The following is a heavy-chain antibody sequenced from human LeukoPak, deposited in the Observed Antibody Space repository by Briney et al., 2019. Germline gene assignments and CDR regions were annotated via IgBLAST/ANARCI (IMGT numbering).Heavy chain of an antibody. J-gene: IGHJ3*02. Sequence: ASVKVSCKSSGYTFTGDYMHWVRQAPGQGLGWMGWINPNSGGTNYAQKFQGRVTMTRDTSITTDYMELSRLRSDDTAVYYCARDRRGYGDHLGASDIWGQGTMVTVSS. V-gene: IGHV1-2*02. CDR1: GYTFTGDY. D-gene: IGHD4-17*01. CDR2: INPNSGGT. CDR3: ARDRRGYGDHLGASDI.